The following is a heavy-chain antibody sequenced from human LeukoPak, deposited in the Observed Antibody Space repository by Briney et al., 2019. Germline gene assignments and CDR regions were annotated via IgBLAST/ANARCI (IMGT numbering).Heavy chain of an antibody. V-gene: IGHV4-59*12. CDR2: IYYSGST. Sequence: SETLSLTCTVSGGSISSYYWSWIRQPPGKGLEWIGYIYYSGSTNYNPSLKSRVTISVDTSKNQFSLKLSSVTAADTAVYYCARGEMATSDYWGQGTLVTVSS. CDR1: GGSISSYY. D-gene: IGHD5-24*01. CDR3: ARGEMATSDY. J-gene: IGHJ4*02.